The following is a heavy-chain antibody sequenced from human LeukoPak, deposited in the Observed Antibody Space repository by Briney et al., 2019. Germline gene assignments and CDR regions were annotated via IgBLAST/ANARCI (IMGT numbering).Heavy chain of an antibody. Sequence: SGGSLTLSCVGSGFTFNTFWMAWVRQAPGKGREWVANMKYDRSAKHYVDSVKGRFTISRDNAKNSLYLHMNSLRAEDTAVYYCARDVDGNLDYWGQGTLVTVS. CDR2: MKYDRSAK. V-gene: IGHV3-7*01. CDR1: GFTFNTFW. D-gene: IGHD1-14*01. J-gene: IGHJ4*02. CDR3: ARDVDGNLDY.